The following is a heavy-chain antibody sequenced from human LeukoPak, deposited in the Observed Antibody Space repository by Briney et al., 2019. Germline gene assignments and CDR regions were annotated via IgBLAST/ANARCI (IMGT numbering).Heavy chain of an antibody. J-gene: IGHJ4*02. Sequence: HPGGSLRLSCAASGFTFSKYGMHWVRQAPGKGLEWVAFIRHDGSDKYYIDSVKDRFIISRDNSKNTLFLQMNSLRAEDTAVYYCANTRGEVGATRDYWGQGTLVTVSS. CDR2: IRHDGSDK. D-gene: IGHD1-26*01. CDR1: GFTFSKYG. V-gene: IGHV3-30*02. CDR3: ANTRGEVGATRDY.